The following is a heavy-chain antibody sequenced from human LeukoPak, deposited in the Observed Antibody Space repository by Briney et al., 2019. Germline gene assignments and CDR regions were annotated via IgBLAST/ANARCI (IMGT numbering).Heavy chain of an antibody. CDR2: MNPNSGNT. Sequence: ASVKVSCKASGYTFTSYDINWVRQATGQGLEWMGWMNPNSGNTGYAQKFQGRGTMTRNTSISTAYMELSSLRSEDTAVYYCARGLLDFWSGHHTHDAFDIWGQGTMVTVSS. J-gene: IGHJ3*02. D-gene: IGHD3-3*01. CDR1: GYTFTSYD. V-gene: IGHV1-8*01. CDR3: ARGLLDFWSGHHTHDAFDI.